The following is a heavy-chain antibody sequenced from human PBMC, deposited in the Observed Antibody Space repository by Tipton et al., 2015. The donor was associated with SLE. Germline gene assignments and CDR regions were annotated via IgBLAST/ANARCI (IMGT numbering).Heavy chain of an antibody. CDR2: INHSGST. CDR3: ARLGDYDFWSGFDFDS. CDR1: GGSFSGYY. V-gene: IGHV4-34*01. Sequence: TLSLTCAVYGGSFSGYYWSWIRQPPGKGLEWIGEINHSGSTNYNPSLKSRVTISVDTSKNQFSLKLSSVTAADTAVYYCARLGDYDFWSGFDFDSWGQGTLVTVSS. D-gene: IGHD3-3*01. J-gene: IGHJ4*02.